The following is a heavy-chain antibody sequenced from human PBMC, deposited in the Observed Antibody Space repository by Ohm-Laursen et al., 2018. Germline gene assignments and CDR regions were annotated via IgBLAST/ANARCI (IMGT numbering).Heavy chain of an antibody. J-gene: IGHJ5*02. CDR3: ARVRAQQRAWFDP. CDR2: INHSGST. V-gene: IGHV4-39*07. CDR1: GGSISSGGYY. Sequence: SDTLSLTCTVSGGSISSGGYYWSWIRQPPGKGLEWIGDINHSGSTNYNPSLKSRVTISVDTSKNQFSLKLSSVSAADTAVYYCARVRAQQRAWFDPWGQGTLVTVSS. D-gene: IGHD6-13*01.